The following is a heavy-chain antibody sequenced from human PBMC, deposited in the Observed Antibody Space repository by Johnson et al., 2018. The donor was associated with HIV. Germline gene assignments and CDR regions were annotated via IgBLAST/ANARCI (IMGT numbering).Heavy chain of an antibody. Sequence: VQLVESGGGLVQPGGSLRLSCAASGFNVSSNYMSWVRQAPGKGLEWVANIKQDGSEKYYVDSVKGRFTISRDNAKNTLYLQMNSLRAEDTAVYYCARDGLAANAFDTWGQGTMVTVSS. CDR1: GFNVSSNY. D-gene: IGHD3/OR15-3a*01. CDR3: ARDGLAANAFDT. CDR2: IKQDGSEK. V-gene: IGHV3-7*01. J-gene: IGHJ3*02.